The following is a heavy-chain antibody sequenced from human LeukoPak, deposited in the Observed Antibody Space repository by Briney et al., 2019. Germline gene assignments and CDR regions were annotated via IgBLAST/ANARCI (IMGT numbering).Heavy chain of an antibody. CDR3: ARDDSNCGGDCTCLQY. CDR1: GFTFSRHS. CDR2: ISSTGSTI. Sequence: GGSLRLSCAASGFTFSRHSMNWVRQAPGKGLEWVSYISSTGSTIYYADSVKGRFTISRDNAENSLYLQMNSLRAEDTAVYYCARDDSNCGGDCTCLQYWGQGTLVTVSS. V-gene: IGHV3-48*01. J-gene: IGHJ1*01. D-gene: IGHD2-21*02.